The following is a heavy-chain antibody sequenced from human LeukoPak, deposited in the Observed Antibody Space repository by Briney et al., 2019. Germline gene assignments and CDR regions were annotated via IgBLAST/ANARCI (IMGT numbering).Heavy chain of an antibody. CDR3: ARGTGYSYGSLGN. J-gene: IGHJ4*02. CDR1: GGSISSSNW. V-gene: IGHV4-4*02. CDR2: IYHSGST. Sequence: SETLSLTCAVSGGSISSSNWWSWVRQPPGKGLEWIGEIYHSGSTNYNPSLKSRVTISVDKSKNQFSLKLSSVTAADTAVYYCARGTGYSYGSLGNWGQGTLVTVSS. D-gene: IGHD5-18*01.